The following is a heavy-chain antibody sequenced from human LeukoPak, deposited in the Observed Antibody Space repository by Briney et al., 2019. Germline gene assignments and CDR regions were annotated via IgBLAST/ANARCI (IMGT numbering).Heavy chain of an antibody. CDR2: IYTSGST. CDR3: ARDRGGYTYSHDY. CDR1: GGSISSGNYY. D-gene: IGHD5-18*01. J-gene: IGHJ4*02. V-gene: IGHV4-61*02. Sequence: SQTLSLTCTVSGGSISSGNYYWYWIRQPAGKGLEWIGRIYTSGSTNYNPSLKSRGTMSVDTAKHKFSLKVSSVTAADTAVYYCARDRGGYTYSHDYWGQGTLVTVSS.